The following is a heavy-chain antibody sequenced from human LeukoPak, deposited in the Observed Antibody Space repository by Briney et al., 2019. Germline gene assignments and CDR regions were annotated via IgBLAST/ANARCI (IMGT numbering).Heavy chain of an antibody. CDR1: GFIFRSYG. J-gene: IGHJ4*02. CDR3: AKARGDSYGHFQY. V-gene: IGHV3-23*01. CDR2: ISGSGGST. D-gene: IGHD5-18*01. Sequence: PGGSLRLSCAASGFIFRSYGTSWVRQAPGKGLECVSVISGSGGSTNYADSVKGRLTISRDNSKNTLYLQMNSLRAEDTAVYYCAKARGDSYGHFQYWGQGTLVTVSS.